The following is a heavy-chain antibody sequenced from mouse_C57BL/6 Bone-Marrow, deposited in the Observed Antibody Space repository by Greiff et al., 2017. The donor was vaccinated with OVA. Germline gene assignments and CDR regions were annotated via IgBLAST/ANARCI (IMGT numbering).Heavy chain of an antibody. CDR1: GYTFTSYW. J-gene: IGHJ3*01. Sequence: QVQLKQPGAELVKPGASVKVSCKASGYTFTSYWMHWVKQRPGQGLEWIGRIHPSDSDTNYNQKFKGKATLTVDKSSSTAYMQLSSLTSEDSAVYYCAMATYDYSWFAYWGQGTLVTVSA. D-gene: IGHD2-4*01. CDR3: AMATYDYSWFAY. V-gene: IGHV1-74*01. CDR2: IHPSDSDT.